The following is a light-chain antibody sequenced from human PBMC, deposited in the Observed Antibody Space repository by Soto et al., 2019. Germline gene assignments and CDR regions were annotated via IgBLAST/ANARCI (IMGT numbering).Light chain of an antibody. CDR3: AAWDDSLSGYV. CDR2: RNN. J-gene: IGLJ1*01. Sequence: QSVLTQPPSASGTPGQRVTISCSGSSSNIGSDYVYWYRQFPGTAPKLLIYRNNQRPSGVPDRFSGSKSGTSASLAISGLRSEDEADYYCAAWDDSLSGYVFGTGTKLTVL. V-gene: IGLV1-47*01. CDR1: SSNIGSDY.